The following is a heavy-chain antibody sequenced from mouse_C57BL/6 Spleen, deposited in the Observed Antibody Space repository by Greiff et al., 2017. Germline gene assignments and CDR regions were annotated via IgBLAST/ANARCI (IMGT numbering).Heavy chain of an antibody. D-gene: IGHD2-4*01. Sequence: QVQLQQPGAELVMPGASVKLSCKASGYTFTSYWMHWVKQRPGQGLEWIGEIDPSDSYTNYNQKFKGKSTLTVDKSSSTAYMQLSSLTSEDSAVYYCARREDYDGYFEVWGTGTTVTVSS. V-gene: IGHV1-69*01. CDR2: IDPSDSYT. CDR1: GYTFTSYW. CDR3: ARREDYDGYFEV. J-gene: IGHJ1*03.